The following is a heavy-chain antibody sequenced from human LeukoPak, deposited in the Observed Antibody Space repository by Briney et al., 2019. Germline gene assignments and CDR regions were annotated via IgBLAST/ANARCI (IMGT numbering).Heavy chain of an antibody. CDR1: GGSFSGYY. V-gene: IGHV4-34*01. J-gene: IGHJ4*02. Sequence: KTSETLSLTCAVYGGSFSGYYWSWIRQPPGKGLEWIGEINHSGSTNYNPSLKSRVTISVDTSKNQFSLKLSSVTAADTAVYYCAIRGSSGWYYFYYWGQGTLVTVSS. D-gene: IGHD6-19*01. CDR3: AIRGSSGWYYFYY. CDR2: INHSGST.